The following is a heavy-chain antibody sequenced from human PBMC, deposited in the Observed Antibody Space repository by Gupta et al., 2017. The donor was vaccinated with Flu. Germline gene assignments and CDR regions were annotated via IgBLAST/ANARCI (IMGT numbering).Heavy chain of an antibody. J-gene: IGHJ6*02. D-gene: IGHD6-19*01. Sequence: QVQLVQSGAEVKKPGASVKVSCKASGYPFTGYYMNWVRQAPGQGLEWMGGINPNSGGTNDAQKFQGRVTMTRDTAISTAYMELSRLRSDDTAGYYCARQLAVAATHYYYYGMDVWGQGTTVTGAS. CDR3: ARQLAVAATHYYYYGMDV. CDR1: GYPFTGYY. V-gene: IGHV1-2*02. CDR2: INPNSGGT.